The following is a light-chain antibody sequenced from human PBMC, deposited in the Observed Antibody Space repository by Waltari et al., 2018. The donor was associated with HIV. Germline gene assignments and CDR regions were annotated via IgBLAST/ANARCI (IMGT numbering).Light chain of an antibody. J-gene: IGLJ2*01. CDR2: KDR. Sequence: SYELTQPPSVSVSPGQPPRTPCPGEALPSKSAPWYQQKPGQAPVLVIYKDRESPSGIPERFSGSKSGTTVTLTISGVQADDEADYYCQSPDKDDSSHVVFGGGTKLTAL. CDR3: QSPDKDDSSHVV. CDR1: ALPSKS. V-gene: IGLV3-25*03.